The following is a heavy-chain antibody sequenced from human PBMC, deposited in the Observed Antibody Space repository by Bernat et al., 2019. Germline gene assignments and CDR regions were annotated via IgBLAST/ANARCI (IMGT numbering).Heavy chain of an antibody. CDR1: GYTLTELS. CDR2: FDPEDGET. Sequence: QVQLVQSGAEVKKPGASVKFSCKVSGYTLTELSIHWVRQAPGKGLEWMGGFDPEDGETIYAQKFQGRVTMTEDTSTDTAYMELSSLRSEDTAVYYCATDLGVVAATQLDYWGQGTLVTVSS. J-gene: IGHJ4*02. V-gene: IGHV1-24*01. D-gene: IGHD2-15*01. CDR3: ATDLGVVAATQLDY.